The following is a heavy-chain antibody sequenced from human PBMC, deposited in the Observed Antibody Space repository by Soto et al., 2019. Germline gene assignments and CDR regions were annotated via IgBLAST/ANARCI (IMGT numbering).Heavy chain of an antibody. CDR1: GGTFSSYA. Sequence: SVKVSCKASGGTFSSYAISWVRQAPGQGLEWMGGIIPIFGTANYAQKFQGRVTITADESTSTAYMELSSLRSEDTAVYYCANNYGSGSPRYYYYGMDVWGQGTTVTVSS. D-gene: IGHD3-10*01. J-gene: IGHJ6*02. CDR3: ANNYGSGSPRYYYYGMDV. V-gene: IGHV1-69*13. CDR2: IIPIFGTA.